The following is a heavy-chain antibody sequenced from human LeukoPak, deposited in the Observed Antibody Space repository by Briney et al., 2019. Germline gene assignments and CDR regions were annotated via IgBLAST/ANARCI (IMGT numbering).Heavy chain of an antibody. CDR2: ISYDGSNK. V-gene: IGHV3-30*04. CDR1: GFTFSSYA. D-gene: IGHD3-22*01. Sequence: GGSLRLSCAASGFTFSSYAMHWVRQAPGKGLEWVAVISYDGSNKYYSDSVKGRFTISRDTSKNTLYLQMNSLRAEDTAVYYCARTYYDSSGSSVAFDIWGQGTMVIVSS. CDR3: ARTYYDSSGSSVAFDI. J-gene: IGHJ3*02.